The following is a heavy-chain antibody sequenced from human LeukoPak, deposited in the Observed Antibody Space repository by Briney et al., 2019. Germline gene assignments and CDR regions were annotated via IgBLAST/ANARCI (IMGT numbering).Heavy chain of an antibody. CDR2: VNPNSGNT. D-gene: IGHD5-24*01. V-gene: IGHV1-8*02. J-gene: IGHJ4*02. Sequence: GASVKVSCKASGYTFKNYDINWFRQATGQGLEWMGWVNPNSGNTGFAQKFQDRVSMTRDTSINTAYMELTSLRSGDTAVYYCARATPGGLHGYSFDYWGQGTVVTVYS. CDR3: ARATPGGLHGYSFDY. CDR1: GYTFKNYD.